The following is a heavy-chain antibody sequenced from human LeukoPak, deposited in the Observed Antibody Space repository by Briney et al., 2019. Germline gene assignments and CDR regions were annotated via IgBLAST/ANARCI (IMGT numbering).Heavy chain of an antibody. V-gene: IGHV1-18*01. CDR3: ARLVGGSYQSGPSKDY. J-gene: IGHJ4*02. CDR2: ISAYNGNT. D-gene: IGHD3-16*02. CDR1: GYTFISYG. Sequence: AAVKVSCKASGYTFISYGISWGRQAPGQGLEWIGWISAYNGNTNYAQKLQGRLTMTTDTSTSTAYMELRSLRSDDTAVYYCARLVGGSYQSGPSKDYWGQGTLVTVSS.